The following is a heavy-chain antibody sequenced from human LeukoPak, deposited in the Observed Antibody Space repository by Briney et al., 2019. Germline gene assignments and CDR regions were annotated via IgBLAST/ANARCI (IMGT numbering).Heavy chain of an antibody. CDR2: IYYSGST. V-gene: IGHV4-59*08. Sequence: SETLSLTCTVSGGSISSYYWSWIRQPPGKGLEWIGYIYYSGSTNYNPSLKSRVTISVDTSKNQFSLKLSSVTAADTAVYYCAKSGGYGLIDYWGQGTRVTVSS. D-gene: IGHD1-26*01. CDR3: AKSGGYGLIDY. CDR1: GGSISSYY. J-gene: IGHJ4*02.